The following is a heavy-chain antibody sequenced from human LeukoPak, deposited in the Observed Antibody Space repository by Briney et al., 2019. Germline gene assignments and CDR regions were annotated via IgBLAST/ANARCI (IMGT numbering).Heavy chain of an antibody. D-gene: IGHD3-22*01. CDR1: GYTFTSYA. J-gene: IGHJ5*02. Sequence: RASVKVSRKASGYTFTSYAMNWVRQAPGQGLEWMGWINTNTGNPTYAQGFTGRFVFSLDTPVSTAYLQISSLKAEDTAVYYCAREKTPYYYDSSGPENWFDPWGQGTLVTVSS. CDR3: AREKTPYYYDSSGPENWFDP. CDR2: INTNTGNP. V-gene: IGHV7-4-1*02.